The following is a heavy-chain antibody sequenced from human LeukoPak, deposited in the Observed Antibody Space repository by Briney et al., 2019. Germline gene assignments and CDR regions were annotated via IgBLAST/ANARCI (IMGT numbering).Heavy chain of an antibody. D-gene: IGHD4-23*01. CDR1: GFTFSSYFW. Sequence: PGGSLRLSCAASGFTFSSYFWIHWVRQAPGKGLVWVSRIKSDGSSSTYADSVKGRFTISRDNAKNSLYLQMNTLRAEDTAVYYCVRDLDLGGYSSFEYWGQGTLVTVSS. CDR2: IKSDGSSS. V-gene: IGHV3-74*01. J-gene: IGHJ4*02. CDR3: VRDLDLGGYSSFEY.